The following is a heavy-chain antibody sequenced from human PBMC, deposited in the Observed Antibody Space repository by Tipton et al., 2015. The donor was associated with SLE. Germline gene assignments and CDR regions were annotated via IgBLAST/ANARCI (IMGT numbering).Heavy chain of an antibody. J-gene: IGHJ3*02. V-gene: IGHV4-59*01. CDR3: ARGGGGAFDM. CDR1: GGSISTYS. CDR2: IYYSGST. D-gene: IGHD3-16*01. Sequence: LRLSCTVSGGSISTYSWSWIRQPPGKGLEWIGYIYYSGSTNYNRSLKSRVTISVDTSKNQFSLKLSSVTAADTAVYYCARGGGGAFDMWGRGTMVTVSS.